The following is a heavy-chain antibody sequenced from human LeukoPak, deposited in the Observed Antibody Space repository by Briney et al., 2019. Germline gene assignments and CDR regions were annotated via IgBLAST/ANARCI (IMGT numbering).Heavy chain of an antibody. CDR2: ISSSSSYI. V-gene: IGHV3-21*01. Sequence: SGGSLRLSCAASGFTFSSYSMNWVRQAPGKGLEWVSSISSSSSYIYYADSVKGRFTISRDNAKNSLYLQMNSLRAEDTAVYYCARDSLRYCSSTSCYAHYYYGMDVWGQGTTVTVSS. D-gene: IGHD2-2*01. CDR3: ARDSLRYCSSTSCYAHYYYGMDV. CDR1: GFTFSSYS. J-gene: IGHJ6*02.